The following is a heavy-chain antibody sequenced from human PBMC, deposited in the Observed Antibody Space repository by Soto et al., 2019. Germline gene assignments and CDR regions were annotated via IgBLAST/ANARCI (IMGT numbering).Heavy chain of an antibody. J-gene: IGHJ4*02. CDR2: IYWGDDK. D-gene: IGHD3-3*01. Sequence: PTLVNPTQTLTLTCTFSGFSLSTSGVGVGWIRQPPGKALEWLALIYWGDDKRYSPSLKSRLTITKDTSKNQVVLTMTNMDPVDTATYYCAHGLARYDFWSGYYHNFDYWGQGTLVTVSS. CDR3: AHGLARYDFWSGYYHNFDY. CDR1: GFSLSTSGVG. V-gene: IGHV2-5*02.